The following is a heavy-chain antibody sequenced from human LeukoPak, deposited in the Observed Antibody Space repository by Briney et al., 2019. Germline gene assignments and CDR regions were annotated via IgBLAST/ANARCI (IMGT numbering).Heavy chain of an antibody. CDR1: GYTFTSYD. Sequence: ASVKVSCKASGYTFTSYDISWVRQATGQGLEWMGWMNPNSGNTGYAQKFQGRVTMTRNTSISTAYMELSSLRSEDTAVYYCARDEDDSSGYLLDYWGQGTLVTVSS. V-gene: IGHV1-8*01. CDR3: ARDEDDSSGYLLDY. J-gene: IGHJ4*02. D-gene: IGHD3-22*01. CDR2: MNPNSGNT.